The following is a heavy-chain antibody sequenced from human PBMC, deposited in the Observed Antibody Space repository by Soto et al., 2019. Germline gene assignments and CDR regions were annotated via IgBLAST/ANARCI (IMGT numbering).Heavy chain of an antibody. D-gene: IGHD2-21*02. V-gene: IGHV1-58*01. Sequence: SVKVSCKASGFTFTSSAVQWVRQARGQRLEWIGWIVVGSGNTNYAQKFQERVTITRDMSTSTAYMELSSLRSEDTAVYYCAADLARLRYDYYYGMDVWGQGTTVTVSS. J-gene: IGHJ6*02. CDR2: IVVGSGNT. CDR3: AADLARLRYDYYYGMDV. CDR1: GFTFTSSA.